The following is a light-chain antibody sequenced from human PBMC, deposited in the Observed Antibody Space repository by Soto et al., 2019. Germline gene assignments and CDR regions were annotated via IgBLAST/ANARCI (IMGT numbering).Light chain of an antibody. V-gene: IGKV2-28*01. Sequence: DIVMTQSALSLPVTPGEPASISCRSSQSLLHSNGYNYLDWYLQKPGQPPQLLIYLGSNRASGVPDRFSGSGSGTEFTLKISRVEAEDVGVYYCMQALQTPWTFGHGTKVEIK. J-gene: IGKJ1*01. CDR2: LGS. CDR3: MQALQTPWT. CDR1: QSLLHSNGYNY.